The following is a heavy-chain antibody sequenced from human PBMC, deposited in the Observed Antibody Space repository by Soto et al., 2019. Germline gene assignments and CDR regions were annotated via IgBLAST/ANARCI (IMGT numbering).Heavy chain of an antibody. CDR2: IYYSGST. V-gene: IGHV4-59*01. Sequence: SETLSLTCTVSGGSISSYYWSWIRQPPGKGLEWIGYIYYSGSTNYNPSLKSRVTISVDTSKNQFSLKLSSVTAADTAVYYCARDFSSGWPFNWFDPWGQGTLVTVSS. CDR3: ARDFSSGWPFNWFDP. D-gene: IGHD6-19*01. J-gene: IGHJ5*02. CDR1: GGSISSYY.